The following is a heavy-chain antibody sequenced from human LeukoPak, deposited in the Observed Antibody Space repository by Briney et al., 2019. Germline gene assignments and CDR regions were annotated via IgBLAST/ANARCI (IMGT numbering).Heavy chain of an antibody. D-gene: IGHD2-2*01. CDR2: IGGIMVGI. V-gene: IGHV3-9*01. CDR1: GFTFDDYA. J-gene: IGHJ4*02. Sequence: PGRSLRLSCAASGFTFDDYAMHWVRKAQGRGLGWAPGIGGIMVGIGYADSVKGRFTISRDNAKNSLYLQMNSLRAEDTALYYCAKDSVDGLVGYCSSTSCYRLDYWGQGTLVTVSS. CDR3: AKDSVDGLVGYCSSTSCYRLDY.